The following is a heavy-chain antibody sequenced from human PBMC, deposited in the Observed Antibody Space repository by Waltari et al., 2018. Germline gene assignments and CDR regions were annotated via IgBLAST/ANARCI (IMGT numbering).Heavy chain of an antibody. Sequence: EVQLLESGGGLVQPGGSLRLSCAAPGFTFSRYAMSWVRQAPGKGLEWVSAISGSGGSTYYADSVKGRFTISRDNSKNTLYLQMNSLRAEDTAVYYCAKDLADYGDRGNWFDPWGQGTLVTVSS. CDR2: ISGSGGST. J-gene: IGHJ5*02. V-gene: IGHV3-23*01. CDR3: AKDLADYGDRGNWFDP. D-gene: IGHD4-17*01. CDR1: GFTFSRYA.